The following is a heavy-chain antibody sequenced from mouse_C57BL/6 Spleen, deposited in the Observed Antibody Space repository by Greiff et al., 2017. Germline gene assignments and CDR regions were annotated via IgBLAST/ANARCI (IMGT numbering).Heavy chain of an antibody. Sequence: QVQLQQSGAELVRPGTSVKVSCKASGYAFTNYLIEWVKQRPGQGLEWIGVINPGSGGTNYNEKFKGKATLTADKSSSTAYMQLSSLTSEDSAVYFCARFNYYGSSLDYWGQGTTLTVSS. CDR2: INPGSGGT. V-gene: IGHV1-54*01. J-gene: IGHJ2*01. D-gene: IGHD1-1*01. CDR1: GYAFTNYL. CDR3: ARFNYYGSSLDY.